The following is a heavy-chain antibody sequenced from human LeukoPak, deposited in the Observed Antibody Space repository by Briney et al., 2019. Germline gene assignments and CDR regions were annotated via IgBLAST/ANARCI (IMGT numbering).Heavy chain of an antibody. CDR3: ARGWLRWNYCRFDP. J-gene: IGHJ5*02. Sequence: ASVKVSCKASGYNFNDYYIHWVRQAPGQGLEWMRIINPSGGGTTYAQKFQGRVTMTRDMSTNTVYMELSSLTSGDTAVYYCARGWLRWNYCRFDPWGQGTRVTVSS. CDR2: INPSGGGT. CDR1: GYNFNDYY. D-gene: IGHD1-7*01. V-gene: IGHV1-46*02.